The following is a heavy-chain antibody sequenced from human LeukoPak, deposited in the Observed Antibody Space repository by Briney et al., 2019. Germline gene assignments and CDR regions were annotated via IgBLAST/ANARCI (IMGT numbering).Heavy chain of an antibody. V-gene: IGHV4-61*02. J-gene: IGHJ4*02. Sequence: SETLSLTCTVSGGSISSGSYYWSWIRQPAWKGLEWIGRIYTSGSTNYNPSLKSRVTTSVDTSKNQFSLKLSSVTAADTAVYYCARALGGYFDYWGQGTLVTVSS. CDR1: GGSISSGSYY. CDR3: ARALGGYFDY. CDR2: IYTSGST. D-gene: IGHD3-16*01.